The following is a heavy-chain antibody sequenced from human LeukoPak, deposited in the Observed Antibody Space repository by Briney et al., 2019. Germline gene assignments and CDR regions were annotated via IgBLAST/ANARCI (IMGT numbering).Heavy chain of an antibody. J-gene: IGHJ4*02. D-gene: IGHD5-24*01. Sequence: GASVKVSCKASGGTFSSYAISWVRQAPGQGLEWMGRIIPIFGIANYAQKFQGRVTITADKSTSTAYMELSSLRSEDTAVYYCARDLRGMATITLDYWGQGTLVTVSS. V-gene: IGHV1-69*04. CDR2: IIPIFGIA. CDR3: ARDLRGMATITLDY. CDR1: GGTFSSYA.